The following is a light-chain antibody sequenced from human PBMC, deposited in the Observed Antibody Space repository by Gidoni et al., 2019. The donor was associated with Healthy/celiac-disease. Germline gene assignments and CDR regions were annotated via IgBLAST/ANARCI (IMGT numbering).Light chain of an antibody. J-gene: IGLJ3*02. V-gene: IGLV2-11*01. Sequence: QSALTQPRPVSGSPGQSVTISCTGTSSDVGGYHYVSWYQQHPGKAPKLMIYDGSKRPSWVPDRFSGSKSGNPASLTISGLQAEDEADYYCCSYAGSYTWVFGGGTKLTVL. CDR3: CSYAGSYTWV. CDR1: SSDVGGYHY. CDR2: DGS.